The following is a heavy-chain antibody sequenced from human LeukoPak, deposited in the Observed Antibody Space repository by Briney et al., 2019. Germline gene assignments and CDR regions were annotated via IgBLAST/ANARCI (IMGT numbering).Heavy chain of an antibody. CDR1: GFTLSSYS. CDR3: ARDVEQWLVRVYYFDY. Sequence: PGGSLRLSCATSGFTLSSYSMNWVRQAPGKGLEWVSYISSGSTTIYYAESVAGRFTISRDNAKNSLYLQMNSLRAEDTAVYYCARDVEQWLVRVYYFDYWGQGTLVTVSS. D-gene: IGHD6-19*01. V-gene: IGHV3-48*01. J-gene: IGHJ4*02. CDR2: ISSGSTTI.